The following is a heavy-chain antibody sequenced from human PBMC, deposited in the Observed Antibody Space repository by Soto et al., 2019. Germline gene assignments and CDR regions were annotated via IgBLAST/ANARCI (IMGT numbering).Heavy chain of an antibody. J-gene: IGHJ4*02. Sequence: SETLSLTCAVYGGSFSGYYWSWIRQPPGKGLEWIGEINHSGSTNYNPSLKSRVTISVDTSKNQFSLKLSSVTAADTAVYYCASQRVVAVSGNDNFDYWGQGTLVTVSS. D-gene: IGHD2-15*01. CDR3: ASQRVVAVSGNDNFDY. CDR2: INHSGST. V-gene: IGHV4-34*01. CDR1: GGSFSGYY.